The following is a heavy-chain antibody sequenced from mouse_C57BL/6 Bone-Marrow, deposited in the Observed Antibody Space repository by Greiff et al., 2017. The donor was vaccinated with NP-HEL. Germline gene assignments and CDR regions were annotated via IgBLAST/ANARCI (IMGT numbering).Heavy chain of an antibody. D-gene: IGHD2-1*01. CDR3: ARCGNYGGYYAMDY. J-gene: IGHJ4*01. V-gene: IGHV1-76*01. Sequence: QVQLKQSGAELVRPGASVKLSCKASGYTFTDYYINWVKQRPGQGLEWIARIYPGSGNTYYNEKFKGKATLTAEKSSSTAYMQLSSLTSEDSAVYFCARCGNYGGYYAMDYWGQGTSVTVSS. CDR2: IYPGSGNT. CDR1: GYTFTDYY.